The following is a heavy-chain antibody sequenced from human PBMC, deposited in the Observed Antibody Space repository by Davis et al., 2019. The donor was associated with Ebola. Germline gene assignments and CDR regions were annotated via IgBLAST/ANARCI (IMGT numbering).Heavy chain of an antibody. CDR2: ISGYSGNT. CDR3: ASGPYGHYFYGMDV. J-gene: IGHJ6*02. D-gene: IGHD4-17*01. V-gene: IGHV1-18*01. CDR1: GYTFTSYG. Sequence: ASVKVSCKASGYTFTSYGISWVRQAPGQGLAWMGWISGYSGNTNYAQKLQVRVTMTPDTSTSTAYMELRSLRADDTAVYYCASGPYGHYFYGMDVWGQGTTVTVSS.